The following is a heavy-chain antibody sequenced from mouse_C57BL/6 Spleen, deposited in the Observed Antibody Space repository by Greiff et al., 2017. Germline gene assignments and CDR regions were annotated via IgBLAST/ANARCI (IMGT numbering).Heavy chain of an antibody. J-gene: IGHJ3*01. D-gene: IGHD4-1*01. CDR2: IDPETGGT. Sequence: QVHVKQSGAELVRPGASVTLSCKASGYTFTDYEMHWVKQTPVHGLEWIGAIDPETGGTAYNQKFKGKAILTADKSSSTAYMELRSLTSEDSAVYYCARLGRRGFAYWGQGTLVTVSA. V-gene: IGHV1-15*01. CDR1: GYTFTDYE. CDR3: ARLGRRGFAY.